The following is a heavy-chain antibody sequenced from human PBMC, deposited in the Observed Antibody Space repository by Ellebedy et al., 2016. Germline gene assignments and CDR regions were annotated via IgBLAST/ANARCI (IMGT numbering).Heavy chain of an antibody. V-gene: IGHV1-18*04. J-gene: IGHJ4*02. D-gene: IGHD6-19*01. CDR2: ISAYNGNT. CDR1: GYTFTSYG. CDR3: ASLSWEGIAVAGQSRYFGY. Sequence: ASVKVSCKASGYTFTSYGISWVRQAPGQGLEWMGWISAYNGNTNYAQKLQGRVTMTIDTSTSTAYMELRSLRSDDTAVYYCASLSWEGIAVAGQSRYFGYWGQGTLVTVSS.